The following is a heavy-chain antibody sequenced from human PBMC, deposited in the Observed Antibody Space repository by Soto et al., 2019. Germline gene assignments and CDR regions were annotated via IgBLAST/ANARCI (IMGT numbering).Heavy chain of an antibody. CDR2: IYYSGST. V-gene: IGHV4-39*01. CDR1: GGSISSSSYY. D-gene: IGHD6-13*01. CDR3: ARQNIAAAGTVFLDY. Sequence: SETLSLTCTVSGGSISSSSYYWGWIRQPPGKGLEWIGSIYYSGSTYYNPSLKSRVTISVDTSKNQFSLKLSSVTAADTAVYYCARQNIAAAGTVFLDYWGQGTLVTVSS. J-gene: IGHJ4*02.